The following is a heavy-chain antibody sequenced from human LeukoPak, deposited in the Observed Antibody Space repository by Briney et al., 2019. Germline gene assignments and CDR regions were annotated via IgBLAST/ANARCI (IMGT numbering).Heavy chain of an antibody. J-gene: IGHJ3*02. D-gene: IGHD6-25*01. CDR2: ISWNSGSI. CDR3: AKAPLRAAAAFDI. V-gene: IGHV3-9*01. CDR1: GFTFDDYA. Sequence: GGSLRLSCAASGFTFDDYAMHWVRQAPGKGLEWVSGISWNSGSIGYADSVKGRFTISRDNAKNSLYLQMNSLRAEDTALYYCAKAPLRAAAAFDIWGQGTMVTVSS.